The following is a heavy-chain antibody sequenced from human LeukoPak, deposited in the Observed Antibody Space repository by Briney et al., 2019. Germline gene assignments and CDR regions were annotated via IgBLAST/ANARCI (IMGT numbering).Heavy chain of an antibody. CDR1: GFTFSSYS. CDR2: ISSSSSYI. CDR3: ARDTPFGYFDY. V-gene: IGHV3-21*01. D-gene: IGHD3-16*01. Sequence: GGSLRLSCAAPGFTFSSYSMNWVRQAPGKGLEWVSSISSSSSYIYYADSVKGRFTISRGNAKNSLYLQMNSLRAEDTAVYYCARDTPFGYFDYWGQGTLVTVSS. J-gene: IGHJ4*02.